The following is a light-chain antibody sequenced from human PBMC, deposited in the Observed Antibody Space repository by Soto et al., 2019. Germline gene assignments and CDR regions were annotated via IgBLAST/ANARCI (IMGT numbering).Light chain of an antibody. V-gene: IGKV3-15*01. CDR1: QSVSSSY. CDR2: GAS. J-gene: IGKJ1*01. Sequence: EIVLTQSPGTLSLSPGERATLSCRASQSVSSSYLAWYQQKPGQAPRLLIFGASTRATGTPARFSGSGSGTEFTLTISSLQSEDFAIYYCQQYNEWPPWTFGQGPKGDIK. CDR3: QQYNEWPPWT.